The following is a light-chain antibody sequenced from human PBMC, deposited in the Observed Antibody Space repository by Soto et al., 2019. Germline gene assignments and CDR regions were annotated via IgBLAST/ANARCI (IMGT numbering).Light chain of an antibody. CDR2: EVN. CDR1: SSDVAFYNP. V-gene: IGLV2-14*01. J-gene: IGLJ1*01. CDR3: SSIASTHTYG. Sequence: QCVLTHPSSVSGSPGKTITISCTGTSSDVAFYNPVSWYQQHPGKAPRLLIYEVNNRPSGVSHRFSGSKSVNTASLTISGLQAEDEADYYCSSIASTHTYGFGTGTKVTV.